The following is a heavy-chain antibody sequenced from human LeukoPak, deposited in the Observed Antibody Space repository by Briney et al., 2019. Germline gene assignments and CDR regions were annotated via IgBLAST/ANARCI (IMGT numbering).Heavy chain of an antibody. J-gene: IGHJ4*02. Sequence: GGSLRLSCAASGFTFSTYWMSWVRQAPGKGLEWVANIKEDGSEKYYVDSVRGRFTISRDNAKNSLFLQMNSLRAEDTAVYYCARDGWRALNYWGQGTLVTVS. CDR3: ARDGWRALNY. D-gene: IGHD2-15*01. CDR1: GFTFSTYW. V-gene: IGHV3-7*01. CDR2: IKEDGSEK.